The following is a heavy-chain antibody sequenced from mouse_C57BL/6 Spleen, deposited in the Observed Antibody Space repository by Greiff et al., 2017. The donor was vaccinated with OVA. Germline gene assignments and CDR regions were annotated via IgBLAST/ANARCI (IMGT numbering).Heavy chain of an antibody. Sequence: EVQLQQSGPELVKPGASVKISCKASGYTFTDYYMNWVKQSHGKSLEWIGDINPNNGGTSYNQKFKGKATLTVDKSSSTAYMELRSLTSEDSAVYYCARGWDDYAMDYWGQGTSVTVSS. CDR2: INPNNGGT. CDR1: GYTFTDYY. D-gene: IGHD4-1*01. J-gene: IGHJ4*01. V-gene: IGHV1-26*01. CDR3: ARGWDDYAMDY.